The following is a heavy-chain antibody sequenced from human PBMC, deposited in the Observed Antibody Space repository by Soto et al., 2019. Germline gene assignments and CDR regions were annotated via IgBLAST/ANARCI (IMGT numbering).Heavy chain of an antibody. CDR2: IYYSGST. CDR1: GCSISSGDYY. Sequence: QVQLQESGPGLVKPSQTLSLTCTVSGCSISSGDYYWSWIRQHPGQGLEWIGYIYYSGSTYYNPSLKSRVTISVDTSKNQFSLKLSSVTAADTAVYYCARWWSGSRQGFDPWGQGTLVTVSS. J-gene: IGHJ5*02. D-gene: IGHD3-3*01. CDR3: ARWWSGSRQGFDP. V-gene: IGHV4-31*03.